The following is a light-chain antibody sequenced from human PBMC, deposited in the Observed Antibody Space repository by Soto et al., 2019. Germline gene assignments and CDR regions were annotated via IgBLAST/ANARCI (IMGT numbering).Light chain of an antibody. Sequence: QSVLTQSSSASASLGPSVKLTCTLSSAHSSYIIAWHQQQPGKAPRYLMNLEGSGSYNKGSGIPDRFSGSSSGADRYLTISLLPAEDEADYYCESWDSNTRVFGGGTKLTVL. CDR2: LEGSGSY. CDR1: SAHSSYI. CDR3: ESWDSNTRV. V-gene: IGLV4-60*03. J-gene: IGLJ3*02.